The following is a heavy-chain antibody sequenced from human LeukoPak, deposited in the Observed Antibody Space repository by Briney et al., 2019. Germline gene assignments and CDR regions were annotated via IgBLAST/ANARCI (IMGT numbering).Heavy chain of an antibody. CDR2: ISSSSSTI. CDR1: GFTFSSYS. J-gene: IGHJ4*02. Sequence: GGSLRLSCAASGFTFSSYSMNWVRQAPGKGLEWVSYISSSSSTIYYADSVKGRFTISRDNAKNSLYLQMNSLKTEDTAVYYCTTDPIVATIWFAELWGQGTLVTVSS. V-gene: IGHV3-48*01. CDR3: TTDPIVATIWFAEL. D-gene: IGHD5-12*01.